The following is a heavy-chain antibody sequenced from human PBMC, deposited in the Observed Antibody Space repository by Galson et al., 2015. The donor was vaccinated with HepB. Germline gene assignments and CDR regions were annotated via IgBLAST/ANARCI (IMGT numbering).Heavy chain of an antibody. Sequence: SVKVSCKASGYTFTSYAMNWVRQAPGQGLEWMGWINTNTGNPTYAQGFTGRFVFSLDTSVSTAYLQISSLKAEDTAVYYCARDIVVVPATLNKLNNWFDPWGQGTLVTVSS. CDR3: ARDIVVVPATLNKLNNWFDP. D-gene: IGHD2-2*01. CDR2: INTNTGNP. CDR1: GYTFTSYA. V-gene: IGHV7-4-1*02. J-gene: IGHJ5*02.